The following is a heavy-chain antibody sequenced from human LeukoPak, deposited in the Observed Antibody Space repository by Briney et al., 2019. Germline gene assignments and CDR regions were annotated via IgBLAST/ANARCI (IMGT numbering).Heavy chain of an antibody. CDR3: ARVTYYYDSSGYYLDAFDI. D-gene: IGHD3-22*01. V-gene: IGHV1-2*02. J-gene: IGHJ3*02. Sequence: GASVKVSCKASGYTFTGYYMHWVRQAPGQRLEWLGWINPNSGGTNYAQKFQGKVTMTRATSISTAYMELSRLRSDDTAVYYCARVTYYYDSSGYYLDAFDIWGQGTMVTVSS. CDR2: INPNSGGT. CDR1: GYTFTGYY.